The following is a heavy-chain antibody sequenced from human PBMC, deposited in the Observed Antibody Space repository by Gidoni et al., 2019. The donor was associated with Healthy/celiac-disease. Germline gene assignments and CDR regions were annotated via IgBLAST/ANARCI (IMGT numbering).Heavy chain of an antibody. CDR2: ISSSSSYI. CDR1: GFTFRSYS. CDR3: ARDHYDSSGYYPTGFDP. V-gene: IGHV3-21*01. Sequence: EVQLVESGGGLVKPGGSLRLSCAASGFTFRSYSMNWVRQAPGKGLEWVSSISSSSSYIYYADSVKGRFTISRDNAKNSLYLQMNSLRAEDTAVYYCARDHYDSSGYYPTGFDPWGQGTLVTVSS. J-gene: IGHJ5*02. D-gene: IGHD3-22*01.